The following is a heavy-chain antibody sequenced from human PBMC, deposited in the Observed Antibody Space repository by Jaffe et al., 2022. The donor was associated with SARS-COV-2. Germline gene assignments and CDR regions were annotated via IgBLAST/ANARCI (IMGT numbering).Heavy chain of an antibody. J-gene: IGHJ4*02. D-gene: IGHD4-17*01. CDR1: GYTFTSYA. CDR2: INAGNGNT. V-gene: IGHV1-3*01. CDR3: AKPNHRDDYGDHFDY. Sequence: QVQLVQSGAEVKKPGASVKVSCKASGYTFTSYAMHWVRQAPGQRLEWMGWINAGNGNTKYSQKFQGRVTITRDTSASTAYMELSSLRSEDTAVYYCAKPNHRDDYGDHFDYWGQGTLVTVSS.